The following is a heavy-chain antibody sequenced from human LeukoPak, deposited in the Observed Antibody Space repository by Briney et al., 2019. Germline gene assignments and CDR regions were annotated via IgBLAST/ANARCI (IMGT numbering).Heavy chain of an antibody. V-gene: IGHV4-59*11. CDR2: IYYSGST. CDR3: ARDYPDLGATTMGGYYMDV. J-gene: IGHJ6*03. CDR1: GGSISSRY. D-gene: IGHD1-26*01. Sequence: SETLSLTCTVSGGSISSRYWSWIRQPPGKGLEWIGYIYYSGSTNYNPSLKSRVTISVDTSKNQFSLKLSSVTAADTAVYYCARDYPDLGATTMGGYYMDVWGKGTTVTVSS.